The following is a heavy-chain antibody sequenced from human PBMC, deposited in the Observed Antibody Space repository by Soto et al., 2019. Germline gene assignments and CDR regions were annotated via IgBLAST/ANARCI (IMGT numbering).Heavy chain of an antibody. CDR2: ISGSGGGT. Sequence: XGSLRLSCAASNFTFSTYAMSWVRQAPGKGLEWVSGISGSGGGTYYADSVKGRFTISRDNSKNTVYLQMNSLRAEDTAVYYCAKTHRDVYSTAFFYHWGQGTLVTVSS. D-gene: IGHD4-4*01. V-gene: IGHV3-23*01. CDR3: AKTHRDVYSTAFFYH. J-gene: IGHJ4*02. CDR1: NFTFSTYA.